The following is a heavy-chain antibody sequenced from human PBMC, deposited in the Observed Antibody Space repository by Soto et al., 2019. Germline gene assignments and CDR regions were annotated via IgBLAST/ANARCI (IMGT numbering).Heavy chain of an antibody. J-gene: IGHJ1*01. Sequence: QVQLVESGGGVVQPGRSLRLSCAASGFTFSSYGMHRVRQAPGKGLEWVAVISYDGSNKYYADSVKGRFTISRDNSKNPLYLQMNSLRAEDTAVYYCAKDPRDGSPAYFQHWGQGTLVTVSS. CDR3: AKDPRDGSPAYFQH. CDR1: GFTFSSYG. D-gene: IGHD1-26*01. V-gene: IGHV3-30*18. CDR2: ISYDGSNK.